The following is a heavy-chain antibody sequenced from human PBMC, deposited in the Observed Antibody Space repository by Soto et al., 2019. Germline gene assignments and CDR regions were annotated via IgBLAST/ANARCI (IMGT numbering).Heavy chain of an antibody. Sequence: PGGSLRLSCAASGFSFSYYGMNWVRQAPGKGLEWVSYIITSSSNIYYADSVKGRFTISRDNAKNSLSLQMNSLRAADTSVYYCARETSTGNYYMDVWGKGTTVTVS. CDR3: ARETSTGNYYMDV. CDR2: IITSSSNI. J-gene: IGHJ6*03. D-gene: IGHD2-2*01. V-gene: IGHV3-48*01. CDR1: GFSFSYYG.